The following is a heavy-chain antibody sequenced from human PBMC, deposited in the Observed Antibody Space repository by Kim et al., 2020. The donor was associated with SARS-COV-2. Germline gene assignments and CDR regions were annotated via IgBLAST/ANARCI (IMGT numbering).Heavy chain of an antibody. V-gene: IGHV1-18*01. D-gene: IGHD2-2*01. CDR1: GYTFTSYG. CDR2: ISAYKGNT. CDR3: ARDQGYCSSTSCYSADAFAI. Sequence: ASVKVSCKASGYTFTSYGISWVRQAPGQGLEWMGWISAYKGNTNYAQKLQGRVTMTTETSTSPAYMEPRSLRSDDTAVYYCARDQGYCSSTSCYSADAFAIWGHGTLVTLSS. J-gene: IGHJ3*02.